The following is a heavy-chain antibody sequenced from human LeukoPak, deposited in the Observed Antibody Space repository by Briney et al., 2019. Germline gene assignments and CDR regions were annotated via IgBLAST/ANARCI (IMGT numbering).Heavy chain of an antibody. CDR2: ISGSGGST. V-gene: IGHV3-23*01. CDR1: GFTFSSYA. Sequence: GGSLRLCCAASGFTFSSYAMSWVRQAPGKGLEWVSAISGSGGSTYYADSVKGRFTISRDNSKNTLYLQMNSLRAEDTAVYYCAKDPFLTPAGDFWGNQDLEVYYWGQGTLVTVSS. CDR3: AKDPFLTPAGDFWGNQDLEVYY. D-gene: IGHD3-3*01. J-gene: IGHJ4*02.